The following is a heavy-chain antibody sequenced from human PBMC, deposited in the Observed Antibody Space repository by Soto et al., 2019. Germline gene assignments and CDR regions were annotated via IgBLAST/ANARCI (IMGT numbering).Heavy chain of an antibody. CDR2: IYPGDSDI. CDR3: ARHNYYAVDV. V-gene: IGHV5-51*01. J-gene: IGHJ6*02. CDR1: GYTFTTYW. Sequence: GESLKISCKGSGYTFTTYWIGWVRQMPGKGLEWMAIIYPGDSDIRYSPSFQGQVTISADKSINTAFLQWSSLKASDTAIYYCARHNYYAVDVWGQGPRSPSP.